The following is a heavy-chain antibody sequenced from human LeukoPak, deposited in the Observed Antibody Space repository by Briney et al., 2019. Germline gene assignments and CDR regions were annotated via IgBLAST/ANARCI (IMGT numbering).Heavy chain of an antibody. D-gene: IGHD6-13*01. CDR2: IYYTGNS. CDR1: GYSISSTNW. Sequence: PSETLSLTCAVSGYSISSTNWWGWIRQPPGKGLEWIGYIYYTGNSNYNPSLKSRVTISVDTSKNQFSLKLTSVTAADTAVYYCARPSYSSSWYNYWGQGTLVTVSS. V-gene: IGHV4-28*01. J-gene: IGHJ4*02. CDR3: ARPSYSSSWYNY.